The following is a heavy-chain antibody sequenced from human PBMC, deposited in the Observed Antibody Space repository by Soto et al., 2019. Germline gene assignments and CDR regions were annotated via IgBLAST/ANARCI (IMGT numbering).Heavy chain of an antibody. CDR1: GYTFTSAG. CDR2: ISAYNGNT. CDR3: ERDLDRSGSYYTDY. J-gene: IGHJ4*02. D-gene: IGHD3-10*01. V-gene: IGHV1-18*01. Sequence: QVQLVQSGAEVKDPGTSVKVSCKTSGYTFTSAGISWVRQAHGQGLEWMGWISAYNGNTKYAQKVQGRVTMTTEKATSTAYMELRRLTSDYTAVYYCERDLDRSGSYYTDYWGQETLVTV.